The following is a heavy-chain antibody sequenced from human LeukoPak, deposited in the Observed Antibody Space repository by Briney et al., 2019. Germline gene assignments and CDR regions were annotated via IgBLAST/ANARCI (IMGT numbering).Heavy chain of an antibody. CDR2: IYYSGST. J-gene: IGHJ4*02. D-gene: IGHD1-26*01. V-gene: IGHV4-59*12. CDR1: GGSISSYY. Sequence: SETLSLTCTVSGGSISSYYWSWIRQPPGKGLEWIGYIYYSGSTNYNPSLKSRVTISVDTSKNQFSLKLSSVTAADTAVYYCARGGSGSSYYFDYWGQGTLVTVSS. CDR3: ARGGSGSSYYFDY.